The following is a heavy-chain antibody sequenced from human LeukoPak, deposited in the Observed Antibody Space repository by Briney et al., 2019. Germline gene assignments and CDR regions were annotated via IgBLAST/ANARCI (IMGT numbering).Heavy chain of an antibody. V-gene: IGHV3-7*01. CDR2: IKQDGSEK. CDR1: GFTVSSNY. J-gene: IGHJ4*02. D-gene: IGHD2-15*01. Sequence: PGGSLRLSCAASGFTVSSNYMSWVRQAPGKGLEWVANIKQDGSEKYYVDSVKGRFTISRDNAKNSLYLQMNSLRAEDTAVYYCARDYRGYRAPYYFDYWGQGTLVTVSS. CDR3: ARDYRGYRAPYYFDY.